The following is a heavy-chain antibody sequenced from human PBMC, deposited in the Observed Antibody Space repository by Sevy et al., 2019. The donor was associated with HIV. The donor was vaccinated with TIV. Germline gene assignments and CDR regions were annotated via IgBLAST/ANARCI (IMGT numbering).Heavy chain of an antibody. J-gene: IGHJ6*02. Sequence: GGSLRLSCAASGFTFSSYVMTWVRQAPGKGLEWVAVISSDGTKEYYADSVKGRFTISRDNSKNTMYLQMNSLRVEDTAVYYCARDLPSAVTDPFYYYGLAVWGQGTTVTVSS. CDR2: ISSDGTKE. V-gene: IGHV3-30*03. D-gene: IGHD2-21*02. CDR1: GFTFSSYV. CDR3: ARDLPSAVTDPFYYYGLAV.